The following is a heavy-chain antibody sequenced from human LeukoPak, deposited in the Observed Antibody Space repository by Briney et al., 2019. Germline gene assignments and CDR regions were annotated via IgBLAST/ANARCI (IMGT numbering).Heavy chain of an antibody. D-gene: IGHD3-22*01. CDR1: GYSFTSNW. V-gene: IGHV5-51*01. CDR3: GRHRSSGYYDY. J-gene: IGHJ4*02. Sequence: GESLKISCKVSGYSFTSNWIAWVRQMPGKGLEWMGITSPGDSDTRYSPSFQGQVTISADKSISTAYLQWSSLKASDTAMYYCGRHRSSGYYDYWGQGTLVTVSS. CDR2: TSPGDSDT.